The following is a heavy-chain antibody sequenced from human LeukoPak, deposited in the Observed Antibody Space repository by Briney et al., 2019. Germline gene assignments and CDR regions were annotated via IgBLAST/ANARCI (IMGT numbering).Heavy chain of an antibody. CDR2: ISGSGGST. J-gene: IGHJ5*02. CDR1: GFTFISYA. V-gene: IGHV3-23*01. CDR3: AKDARQHIVVVAATVNWFDP. D-gene: IGHD2-15*01. Sequence: GGSLRLSCAASGFTFISYAMSWVRQAPGKGLEWVSAISGSGGSTYYADSVKGRFTISRDNSKNTLYLQMNSLRAKDTAVYYCAKDARQHIVVVAATVNWFDPWGQGTLVTVSS.